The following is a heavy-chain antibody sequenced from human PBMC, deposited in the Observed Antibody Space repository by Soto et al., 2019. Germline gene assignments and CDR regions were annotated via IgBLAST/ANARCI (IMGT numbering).Heavy chain of an antibody. D-gene: IGHD2-2*01. CDR2: ISYDGNKK. V-gene: IGHV3-30*18. CDR3: AKDTGDCSSTSCSPGNNWFDP. Sequence: QVQLVESGGGVVQPGRSLRLSCAASGFTFSSYGMHWVRQAPGKGLVWVVIISYDGNKKYYADSVKGRFTISRDNSKNTLYLQMNSLRAEDTAVYYCAKDTGDCSSTSCSPGNNWFDPCGQGTLVTASS. J-gene: IGHJ5*02. CDR1: GFTFSSYG.